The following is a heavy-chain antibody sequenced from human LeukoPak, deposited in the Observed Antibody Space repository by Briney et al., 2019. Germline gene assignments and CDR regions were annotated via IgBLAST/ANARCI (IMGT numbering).Heavy chain of an antibody. J-gene: IGHJ4*02. CDR1: GGSVSSGSYY. V-gene: IGHV4-61*01. CDR3: ARGGSSPYYFHY. Sequence: SETLSLTCTVSGGSVSSGSYYWSWIRQPPGKGLEWIGYIFYSGSTNYNPSLKSRVTISVDTSKNQFSLELSSVTAADTAVYYCARGGSSPYYFHYWGQGTLVSVSS. CDR2: IFYSGST. D-gene: IGHD6-13*01.